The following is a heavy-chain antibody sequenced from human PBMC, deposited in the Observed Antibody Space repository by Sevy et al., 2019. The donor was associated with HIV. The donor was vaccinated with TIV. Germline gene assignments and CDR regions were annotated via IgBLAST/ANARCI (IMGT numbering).Heavy chain of an antibody. CDR3: TKKSYGSGTYTWFDP. J-gene: IGHJ5*02. V-gene: IGHV3-23*01. CDR1: GFTFSSYS. D-gene: IGHD3-10*01. Sequence: GGSLRLSCAASGFTFSSYSMNWVRQAPGKGPEWVSSISGSGSSPKNADSVKGRFTISRDNSKNTLYLQMNSLRAEDTAVYFCTKKSYGSGTYTWFDPWGQGTLVTVSS. CDR2: ISGSGSSP.